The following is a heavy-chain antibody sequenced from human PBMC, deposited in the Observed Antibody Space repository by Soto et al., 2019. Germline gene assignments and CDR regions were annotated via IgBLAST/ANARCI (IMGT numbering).Heavy chain of an antibody. CDR2: ISDTGSSH. V-gene: IGHV3-30*18. D-gene: IGHD2-2*01. CDR1: GCTFISYR. Sequence: GGSLRLSFLGSGCTFISYRIHWVRQSPGKGLECVAVISDTGSSHYYAASVEVRFTISRENSKNTLSLHMDRLRVEDTAVYYCAKDRGGDCPDNSCYFGADYWGQGTPVTVSS. CDR3: AKDRGGDCPDNSCYFGADY. J-gene: IGHJ4*02.